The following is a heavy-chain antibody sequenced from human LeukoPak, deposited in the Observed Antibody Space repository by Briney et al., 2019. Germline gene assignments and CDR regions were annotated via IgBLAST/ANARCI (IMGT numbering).Heavy chain of an antibody. V-gene: IGHV1-69*04. D-gene: IGHD2-15*01. CDR3: ARVNCSGGSCYSVGY. CDR1: GGTFSSYA. Sequence: SVKVSCKASGGTFSSYAISWVRQAPGQGLEWMGRIIPIFGIANYAQKFQGRVTITADKSTSTAYMELSSLRSEDTAVYYCARVNCSGGSCYSVGYWGQGTLVTVPS. CDR2: IIPIFGIA. J-gene: IGHJ4*02.